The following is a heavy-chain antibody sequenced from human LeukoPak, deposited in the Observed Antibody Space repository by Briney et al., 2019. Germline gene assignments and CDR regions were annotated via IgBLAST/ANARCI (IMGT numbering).Heavy chain of an antibody. Sequence: SETLSLTCTVSGGSISSHYWSWIRQPPGKGLEWIGYIYYSGSTNYNPSFKSRVTISVDTSKNQFSLKLSSVTAADTAVYYCASHSSSWYTYYYYMDVWGRGTTVTVSS. D-gene: IGHD6-13*01. CDR1: GGSISSHY. V-gene: IGHV4-59*11. J-gene: IGHJ6*03. CDR3: ASHSSSWYTYYYYMDV. CDR2: IYYSGST.